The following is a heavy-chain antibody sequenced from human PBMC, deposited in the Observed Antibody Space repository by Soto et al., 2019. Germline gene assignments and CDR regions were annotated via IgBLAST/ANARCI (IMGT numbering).Heavy chain of an antibody. CDR1: GFTFSSYV. D-gene: IGHD3-3*01. Sequence: QVQLVESGGGVVQPGRSLRLSCAASGFTFSSYVMHWVRQAPGKGLEWVAVISYDGSNKYYADSVKGRFTISRDNSKNALYLQMNSLRAEDTAVYYCAKDLYYDFWSGYPDYWGQGTLVTVSS. CDR2: ISYDGSNK. J-gene: IGHJ4*02. CDR3: AKDLYYDFWSGYPDY. V-gene: IGHV3-30*18.